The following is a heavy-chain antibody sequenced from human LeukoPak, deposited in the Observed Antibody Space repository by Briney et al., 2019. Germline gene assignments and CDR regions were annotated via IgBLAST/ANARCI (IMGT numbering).Heavy chain of an antibody. D-gene: IGHD3/OR15-3a*01. CDR2: INPSGGST. CDR1: GYTFTSYY. CDR3: ARDGGMFWTFDY. V-gene: IGHV1-46*01. J-gene: IGHJ4*02. Sequence: ASVKVSCKASGYTFTSYYMPWVRQAPGQGLEWMGIINPSGGSTSYAQKFQGRVTMTRDTSTSTVYMELSSLRSEDTAVYYCARDGGMFWTFDYWGQGTLVTVSS.